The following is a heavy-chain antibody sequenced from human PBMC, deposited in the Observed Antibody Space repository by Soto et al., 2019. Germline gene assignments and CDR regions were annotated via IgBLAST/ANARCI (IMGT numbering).Heavy chain of an antibody. D-gene: IGHD3-3*01. Sequence: ASVKVSCKASGYTFTGYYMHWVRQAPGQGLEWMGWINPNSGGTNYAQKFQGWVTMTRDTSISTAYMELSRLRSDDTAVYYCARDGNDFLSVFSPQDYYYYMDVWGKGPTVTVSS. CDR3: ARDGNDFLSVFSPQDYYYYMDV. CDR1: GYTFTGYY. J-gene: IGHJ6*03. V-gene: IGHV1-2*04. CDR2: INPNSGGT.